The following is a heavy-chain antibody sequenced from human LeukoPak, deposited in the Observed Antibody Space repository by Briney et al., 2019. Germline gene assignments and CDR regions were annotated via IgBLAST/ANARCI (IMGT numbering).Heavy chain of an antibody. CDR3: ARGATVEYFDH. J-gene: IGHJ4*02. CDR2: IYDSENT. D-gene: IGHD1-26*01. V-gene: IGHV4-31*03. CDR1: GVSISSGGYY. Sequence: SQTLSLTCTVSGVSISSGGYYLSWIRQHPGKGLEWIGYIYDSENTHYISSLKSRVTISVDTSKNQFSLKLSSVTAADTAVYYCARGATVEYFDHWGQGTLVTVSS.